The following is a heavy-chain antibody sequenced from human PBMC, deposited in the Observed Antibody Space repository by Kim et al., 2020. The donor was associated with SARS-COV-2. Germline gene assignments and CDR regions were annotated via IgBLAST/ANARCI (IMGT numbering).Heavy chain of an antibody. J-gene: IGHJ6*02. V-gene: IGHV1-46*01. CDR1: GYTLTSYF. D-gene: IGHD6-19*01. Sequence: ASVKVSCKASGYTLTSYFVHWVRQAPGQGLEWMGTINPSGGGTSSAQKFQDRLTMTTDTSTSTAYMELRSLKSEDAAIYYCARGLLSSGDVWGQGTMVTV. CDR2: INPSGGGT. CDR3: ARGLLSSGDV.